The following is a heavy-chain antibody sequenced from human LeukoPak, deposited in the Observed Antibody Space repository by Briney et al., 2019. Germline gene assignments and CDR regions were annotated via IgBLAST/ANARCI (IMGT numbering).Heavy chain of an antibody. CDR2: ISSGSSII. CDR1: GFTFSSYS. CDR3: ARETTGLDY. J-gene: IGHJ4*02. D-gene: IGHD3-9*01. Sequence: GGSLRLSCAASGFTFSSYSMSWVRQAPGKGLEWVSHISSGSSIIYYADSVKGRFTISRDNAKNSLYLRMTSLRDEDTAVYYCARETTGLDYWGQGTLVTVSS. V-gene: IGHV3-48*02.